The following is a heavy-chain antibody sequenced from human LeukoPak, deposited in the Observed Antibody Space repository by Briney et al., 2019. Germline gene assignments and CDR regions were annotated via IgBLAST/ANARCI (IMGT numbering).Heavy chain of an antibody. D-gene: IGHD3-22*01. Sequence: GGSLRLSCAASGFTFSSYAMSWVRQAPGKGLEWVSAISGSGGSTYYADSVKGRFTISRDNSKNTLYLQMNSLRAEDTAVYYCAKDRLTYYYDSSGYPTFDYWGQGTLVTVSS. CDR1: GFTFSSYA. J-gene: IGHJ4*02. CDR3: AKDRLTYYYDSSGYPTFDY. CDR2: ISGSGGST. V-gene: IGHV3-23*01.